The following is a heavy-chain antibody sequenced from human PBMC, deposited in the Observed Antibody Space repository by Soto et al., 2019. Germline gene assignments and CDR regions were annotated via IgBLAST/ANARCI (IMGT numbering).Heavy chain of an antibody. CDR2: MNPNSGNT. Sequence: QVQLVQSGTEVKKPGASVKVSCKASGYTFTSYDINWVRQATGQGLEWMGWMNPNSGNTGCAQKFQGRVTMTRNTSTGTAYMKLSSLRSEDTAVYYCARESYGLPYWGQGTLVTVSS. J-gene: IGHJ4*02. CDR3: ARESYGLPY. V-gene: IGHV1-8*01. CDR1: GYTFTSYD. D-gene: IGHD5-18*01.